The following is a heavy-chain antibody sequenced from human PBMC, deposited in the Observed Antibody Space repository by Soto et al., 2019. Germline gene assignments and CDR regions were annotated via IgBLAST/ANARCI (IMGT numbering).Heavy chain of an antibody. D-gene: IGHD1-26*01. J-gene: IGHJ2*01. CDR2: IDWDDDK. CDR1: MC. CDR3: SFQAEDGIRALCTVSAFLLNRSSDL. V-gene: IGHV2-70*11. Sequence: MCVSWIRQPPGKALEWLARIDWDDDKYYSTSLKTRLTISKDTSKNQVVLTMTNMDPVDTATYYCSFQAEDGIRALCTVSAFLLNRSSDL.